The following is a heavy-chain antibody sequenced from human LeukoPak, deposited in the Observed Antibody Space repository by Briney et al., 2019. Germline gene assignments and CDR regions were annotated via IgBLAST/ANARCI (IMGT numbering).Heavy chain of an antibody. CDR1: GGSISSYY. J-gene: IGHJ3*02. CDR3: ARASFFLSSVDI. V-gene: IGHV4-59*01. CDR2: IYYSGST. Sequence: SETLFLTCTVSGGSISSYYWSWIRQPPGKGLEWIGYIYYSGSTTYNPSLKSRVTISVDTSKTQFSLKLSSVTAADTAVYYCARASFFLSSVDIWGQGTMVTVSS. D-gene: IGHD3-3*01.